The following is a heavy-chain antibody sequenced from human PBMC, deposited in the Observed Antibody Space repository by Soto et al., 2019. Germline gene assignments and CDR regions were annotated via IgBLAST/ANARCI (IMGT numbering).Heavy chain of an antibody. CDR2: ISGSGGST. J-gene: IGHJ4*02. V-gene: IGHV3-23*01. CDR3: AKSEQWLVIKWIDY. CDR1: GFTFSSYV. Sequence: EVQLLESGGGLVQPGGSLRLSCAASGFTFSSYVMSWVRQAPGKGLEWVSAISGSGGSTYYADSVKGRFTISRDNSKNTLYLQMNSLRAEDTAVYYCAKSEQWLVIKWIDYWGQGTLVTVSS. D-gene: IGHD6-19*01.